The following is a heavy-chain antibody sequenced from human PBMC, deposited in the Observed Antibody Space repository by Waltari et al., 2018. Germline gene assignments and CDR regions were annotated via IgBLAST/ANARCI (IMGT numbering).Heavy chain of an antibody. D-gene: IGHD1-20*01. Sequence: EVQLLQSGGDWVQPGGSLRLSCVNSGFTFGNDAISWVRQAPGTGLEWVSAISVSDLTYYADSVRGRFTISRDTSKNTVYLQLNSLRGEDAAVYYCAKPFYNWDDPLDSWGQGTLVTVSS. J-gene: IGHJ4*02. CDR3: AKPFYNWDDPLDS. V-gene: IGHV3-23*01. CDR2: ISVSDLT. CDR1: GFTFGNDA.